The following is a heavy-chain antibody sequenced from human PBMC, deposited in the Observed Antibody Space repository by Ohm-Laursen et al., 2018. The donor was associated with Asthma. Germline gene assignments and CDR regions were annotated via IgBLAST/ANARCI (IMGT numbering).Heavy chain of an antibody. D-gene: IGHD1-20*01. CDR1: GYTFTGYY. Sequence: ATVKISCKASGYTFTGYYMHWVRQAPGQGLEWMGRINPNSGGTNYAQKFQGRVTMTRDTSISTAYMELSRLRSDDTAVYYCARTYNWNGRYFDLWGRGTLVTVSS. J-gene: IGHJ2*01. V-gene: IGHV1-2*06. CDR3: ARTYNWNGRYFDL. CDR2: INPNSGGT.